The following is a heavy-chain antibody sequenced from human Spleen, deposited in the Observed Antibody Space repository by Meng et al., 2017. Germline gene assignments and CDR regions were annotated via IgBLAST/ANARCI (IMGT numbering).Heavy chain of an antibody. D-gene: IGHD6-19*01. Sequence: SETLSLTCAVSGYSITGSYNWGWIRQSPGKGLEWIGSIYQSGSTYYNPSLKSRVTMSADTSKNQFSLKLSSVTAADTAVYYCARDHWNIAVAGSPDYFDYWGQGTLVTV. CDR2: IYQSGST. V-gene: IGHV4-38-2*02. J-gene: IGHJ4*02. CDR1: GYSITGSYN. CDR3: ARDHWNIAVAGSPDYFDY.